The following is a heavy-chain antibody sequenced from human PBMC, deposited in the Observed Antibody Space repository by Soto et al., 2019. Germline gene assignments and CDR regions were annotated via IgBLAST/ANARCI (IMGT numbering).Heavy chain of an antibody. V-gene: IGHV3-7*01. CDR2: IKQDGSEK. Sequence: GGSLRLSCAASGFTFSSYWMSWVRQAPGKGLEWVANIKQDGSEKYYVDSVKGQFTISRDNAKNSLYLQMNSLRAEDTAVYYCAREGDVVVPAAIGYYYYYMDVWGKGTTVTVSS. D-gene: IGHD2-2*01. CDR3: AREGDVVVPAAIGYYYYYMDV. J-gene: IGHJ6*03. CDR1: GFTFSSYW.